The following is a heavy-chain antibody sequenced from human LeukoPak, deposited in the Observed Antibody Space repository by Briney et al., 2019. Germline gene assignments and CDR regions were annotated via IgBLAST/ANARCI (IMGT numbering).Heavy chain of an antibody. V-gene: IGHV3-48*03. J-gene: IGHJ3*02. CDR3: ARLSALRFLEWLFADAFDI. CDR2: ISSSGSTI. D-gene: IGHD3-3*01. Sequence: GGSLRLSCAASGFTFSSYEMNWVRQAPGKGLEWVSYISSSGSTIYYADSVRGRFTISRDNAKNSLYLQMNSLRAEDTAVYYCARLSALRFLEWLFADAFDIWGQGTMVTVSS. CDR1: GFTFSSYE.